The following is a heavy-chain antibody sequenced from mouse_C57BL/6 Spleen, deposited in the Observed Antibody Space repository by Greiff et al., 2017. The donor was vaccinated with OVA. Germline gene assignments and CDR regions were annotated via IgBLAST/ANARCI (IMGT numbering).Heavy chain of an antibody. Sequence: ESGPGLVKPSQSLSLTCSVTGYSITSGYYWNWIRQFPGNKLEWMGYISYDGSNNYNPSLKNRISITRDTSKNHLFLKLNSVTTEDTATYYCARDWERFAYWGQGTLVTVSA. CDR3: ARDWERFAY. CDR2: ISYDGSN. J-gene: IGHJ3*01. V-gene: IGHV3-6*01. D-gene: IGHD4-1*01. CDR1: GYSITSGYY.